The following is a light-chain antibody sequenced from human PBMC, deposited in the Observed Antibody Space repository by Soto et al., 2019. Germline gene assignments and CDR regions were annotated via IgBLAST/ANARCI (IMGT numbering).Light chain of an antibody. CDR3: AAWDDSLNGRV. V-gene: IGLV1-44*01. Sequence: QSVVTQPPSSSGTPGQRVTISCSGSSSNIGINTVNWYQQLPGTAPKLLIHSNNQRPSGVPDRFSGSKSGTSASLAISGLQSEDEADYYCAAWDDSLNGRVFGTGTKVTVL. CDR2: SNN. J-gene: IGLJ1*01. CDR1: SSNIGINT.